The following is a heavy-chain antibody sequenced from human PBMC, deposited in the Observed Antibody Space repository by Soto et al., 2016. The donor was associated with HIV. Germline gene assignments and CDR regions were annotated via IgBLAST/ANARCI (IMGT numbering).Heavy chain of an antibody. J-gene: IGHJ6*03. CDR3: ARVSSGWENYYYYYYMDV. CDR1: GGTFSSSA. D-gene: IGHD6-19*01. Sequence: QVQLVQSGAEVKKPGASVKVSCKASGGTFSSSAISWVRQAPGQGLEWMGGIIPIFGTANYAQKFQGRVTITADESTSTAYMELSSPRSEDTAVYYCARVSSGWENYYYYYYMDVWGKGTTVTVSS. CDR2: IIPIFGTA. V-gene: IGHV1-69*01.